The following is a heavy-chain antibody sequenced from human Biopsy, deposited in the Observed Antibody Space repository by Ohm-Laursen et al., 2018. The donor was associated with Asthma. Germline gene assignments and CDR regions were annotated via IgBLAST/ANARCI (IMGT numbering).Heavy chain of an antibody. D-gene: IGHD4-17*01. CDR3: AREVSTVDYGYYYFAMDV. CDR1: GGAFSNYA. Sequence: ASVKVSCKASGGAFSNYAINWVRQAPGQGLEWVGETVPFFGTTNYGHKFQGRVTITADESTATAYMGLSSLRSEDSAVYYCAREVSTVDYGYYYFAMDVWGQGTTVTVSS. J-gene: IGHJ6*02. CDR2: TVPFFGTT. V-gene: IGHV1-69*13.